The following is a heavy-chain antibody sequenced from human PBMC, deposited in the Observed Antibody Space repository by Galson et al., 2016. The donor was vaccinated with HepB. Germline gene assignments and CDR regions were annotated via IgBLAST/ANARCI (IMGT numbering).Heavy chain of an antibody. CDR1: GDSVSSNSAA. CDR3: ASAQTGTAQIRAFDF. V-gene: IGHV6-1*01. CDR2: TYYRSKWYN. J-gene: IGHJ3*01. Sequence: CAISGDSVSSNSAAWNWIGQSPSRGLEWLGRTYYRSKWYNDYAVSLKGRITIDPDTSKNQFSLQLNSVAPEDTAIYYCASAQTGTAQIRAFDFWGQGTMVTVSS. D-gene: IGHD1-7*01.